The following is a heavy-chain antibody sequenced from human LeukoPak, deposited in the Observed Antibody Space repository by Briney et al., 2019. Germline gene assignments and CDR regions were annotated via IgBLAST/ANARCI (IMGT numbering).Heavy chain of an antibody. CDR1: GFTVSTNF. CDR3: ARTRVDTTTFDYFDY. Sequence: GGSLRLSCVVSGFTVSTNFMSWVRQAPGERLEWVSVIYSGGSTYYADSVKGRFTISRDNSKNTLYLQMNSLRAEDTAVYYCARTRVDTTTFDYFDYWGQGTLVTVSS. J-gene: IGHJ4*02. CDR2: IYSGGST. D-gene: IGHD4-11*01. V-gene: IGHV3-53*01.